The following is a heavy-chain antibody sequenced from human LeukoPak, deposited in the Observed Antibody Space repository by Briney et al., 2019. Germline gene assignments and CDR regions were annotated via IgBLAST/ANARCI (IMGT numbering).Heavy chain of an antibody. D-gene: IGHD6-19*01. CDR1: GGSISSGSYY. V-gene: IGHV4-61*02. CDR3: ARDQSSGWYRRGAFDI. J-gene: IGHJ3*02. Sequence: SETLSLTCTVSGGSISSGSYYWSWIRQPAGKGLEWIGRIYTSGSTNYNPSLKSRVTISVDTSKNQFSLKLSSVTAADTAVYYCARDQSSGWYRRGAFDIWGQGTMVTVSS. CDR2: IYTSGST.